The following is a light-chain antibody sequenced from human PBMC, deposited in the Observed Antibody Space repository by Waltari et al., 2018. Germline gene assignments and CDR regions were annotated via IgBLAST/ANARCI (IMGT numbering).Light chain of an antibody. J-gene: IGKJ1*01. V-gene: IGKV2-28*01. Sequence: DLVMTQSPLSLPVTPVEPASISCRSSQSLLHSHGYKYLDWYLQKPGQSPQLLIYLGSNRASGVPDRFSGSGSGTGFTLKISRVEAEDVGVYYCMQALQTPLTFGQGTKVEIK. CDR1: QSLLHSHGYKY. CDR3: MQALQTPLT. CDR2: LGS.